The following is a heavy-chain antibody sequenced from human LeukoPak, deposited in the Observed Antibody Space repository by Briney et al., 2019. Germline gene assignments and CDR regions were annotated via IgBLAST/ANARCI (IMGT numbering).Heavy chain of an antibody. CDR2: MKEVGCET. V-gene: IGHV3-7*03. Sequence: GGSLSLSCAASGFIFSRNWMSWVRLAPGKGLDRVGKMKEVGCETYEGEFVKGQFNIYRDNANDTLYFEMNSLRGEDTAVYYCAKKGRSLQTYGGQGTLVSVSS. D-gene: IGHD5-24*01. CDR3: AKKGRSLQTY. J-gene: IGHJ4*02. CDR1: GFIFSRNW.